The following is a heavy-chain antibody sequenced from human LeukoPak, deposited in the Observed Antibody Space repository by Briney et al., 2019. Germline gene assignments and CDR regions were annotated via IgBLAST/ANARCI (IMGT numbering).Heavy chain of an antibody. J-gene: IGHJ4*02. Sequence: GGSLRLSCAASGFTFRSYSMNWVRQAPGKGLEWVSSISSSSTYTYYADSVKGRFTISRDNAKNSLYLQMNSLRAEDTAVYYCARDLLGHCSAGSCALDYWGQGTLVTVSS. CDR2: ISSSSTYT. D-gene: IGHD2-15*01. CDR3: ARDLLGHCSAGSCALDY. V-gene: IGHV3-21*01. CDR1: GFTFRSYS.